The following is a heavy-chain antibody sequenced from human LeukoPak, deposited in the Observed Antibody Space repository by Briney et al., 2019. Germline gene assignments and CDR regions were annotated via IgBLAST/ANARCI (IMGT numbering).Heavy chain of an antibody. CDR2: INHSGST. V-gene: IGHV4-34*01. D-gene: IGHD6-19*01. CDR1: GGSFSGYY. CDR3: ARSRWLVSWFDP. J-gene: IGHJ5*02. Sequence: SETLSLTCAVYGGSFSGYYWSWFRHPPGKGLEWIGEINHSGSTNYNPPLKSRVTISVDTSKNQFSLKLSSVTAADTAVYYCARSRWLVSWFDPWGQGTLVTVSS.